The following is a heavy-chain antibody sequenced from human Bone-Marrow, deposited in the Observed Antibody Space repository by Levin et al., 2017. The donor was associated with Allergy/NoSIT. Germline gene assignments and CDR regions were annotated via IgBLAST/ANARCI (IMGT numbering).Heavy chain of an antibody. CDR2: IWYDGSNK. J-gene: IGHJ4*02. V-gene: IGHV3-33*01. Sequence: GGSLRLSCAASGFTFSSYGMHWVRQAPGKGLEWVAVIWYDGSNKYYADSVKGRFTISRDNSKNTLYLQMNSLRAEDTAVYYCARDAVGAYIALDYWGQGTLVTVSS. CDR1: GFTFSSYG. D-gene: IGHD1-26*01. CDR3: ARDAVGAYIALDY.